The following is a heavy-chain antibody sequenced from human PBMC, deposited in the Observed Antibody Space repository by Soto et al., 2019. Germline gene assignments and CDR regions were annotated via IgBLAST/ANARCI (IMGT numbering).Heavy chain of an antibody. D-gene: IGHD7-27*01. J-gene: IGHJ4*02. CDR3: ASAPGFNLFDS. Sequence: QLQLQESGPRLVKPAETLSLTCIVSGGSFSSSTYYGGWIRQPPGKGLEWIGSIFHSGSTHYNPSLKSRVTLSVDTSKNRFYLRLSSVTAADTAVYYCASAPGFNLFDSWGQGTLVTVSS. CDR1: GGSFSSSTYY. CDR2: IFHSGST. V-gene: IGHV4-39*01.